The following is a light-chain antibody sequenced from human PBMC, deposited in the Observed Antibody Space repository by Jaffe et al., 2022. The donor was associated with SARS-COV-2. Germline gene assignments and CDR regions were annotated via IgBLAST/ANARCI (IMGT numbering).Light chain of an antibody. CDR3: QQYNNWPLT. V-gene: IGKV3-15*01. J-gene: IGKJ4*01. CDR2: GAS. Sequence: EIVMTQSPATLSVSPGERVTLSCRASQSVTSNLAWYQQKTGQAPRLLISGASTRATGIPARFSGSGYGTEFTLTISSLQSEDFAVYHCQQYNNWPLTFGGGTKVEIK. CDR1: QSVTSN.